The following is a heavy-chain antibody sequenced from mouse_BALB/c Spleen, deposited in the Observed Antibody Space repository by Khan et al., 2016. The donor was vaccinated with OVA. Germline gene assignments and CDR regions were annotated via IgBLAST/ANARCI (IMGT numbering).Heavy chain of an antibody. D-gene: IGHD1-1*01. Sequence: QVQLQQSGAELMKPGASVKISCKATGYTFSSYWIEWVKQRPGHGLEWIGEILPGSGSNNYNEKFKGKATFTADTSSNTAYMQLSSLTSEDSAVYYCARWNYYGSSSWFGYWGQGTLVTVS. V-gene: IGHV1-9*01. J-gene: IGHJ3*01. CDR1: GYTFSSYW. CDR2: ILPGSGSN. CDR3: ARWNYYGSSSWFGY.